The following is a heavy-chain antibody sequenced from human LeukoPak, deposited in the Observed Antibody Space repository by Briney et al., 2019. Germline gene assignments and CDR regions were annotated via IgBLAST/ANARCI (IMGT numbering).Heavy chain of an antibody. Sequence: GGSLRLSCAVSGFTVSSSYMSWVRQAPGKGLEWVSIIYTGGSTYYADSVKGRFTISRDNSKNTLYLQMNSLRDDDTAVYYCVRNHYGNPWGPGTLVNV. D-gene: IGHD3-16*01. J-gene: IGHJ5*02. CDR2: IYTGGST. CDR3: VRNHYGNP. CDR1: GFTVSSSY. V-gene: IGHV3-66*01.